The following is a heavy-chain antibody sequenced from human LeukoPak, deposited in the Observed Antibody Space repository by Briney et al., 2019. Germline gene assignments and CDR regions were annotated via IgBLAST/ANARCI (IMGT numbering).Heavy chain of an antibody. J-gene: IGHJ4*02. CDR3: ARDPEDTAMADY. Sequence: GRSLRLSCAASGFTFSSYAMHWVRKAPGKGLEWVAVISYDGSNKYYADSVKGRFTISRDNSKNTLYLQMNSLRAEDTAVYYCARDPEDTAMADYWGQGTLVTVSS. D-gene: IGHD5-18*01. CDR1: GFTFSSYA. V-gene: IGHV3-30*04. CDR2: ISYDGSNK.